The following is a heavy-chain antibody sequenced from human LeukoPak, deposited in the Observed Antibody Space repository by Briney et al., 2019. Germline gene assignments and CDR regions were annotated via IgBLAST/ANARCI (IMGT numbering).Heavy chain of an antibody. Sequence: ASVTVSCKASGYTFTSYGISWVRQAPGQGLEWMGWISAYNGNTNYAQKLQGRVTMTTDTSTSTAYMELRSLRSDDTAVYYCARDRDYYDSSGYYYYFDFWGQGTLVTVSS. CDR1: GYTFTSYG. V-gene: IGHV1-18*01. D-gene: IGHD3-22*01. CDR2: ISAYNGNT. CDR3: ARDRDYYDSSGYYYYFDF. J-gene: IGHJ4*02.